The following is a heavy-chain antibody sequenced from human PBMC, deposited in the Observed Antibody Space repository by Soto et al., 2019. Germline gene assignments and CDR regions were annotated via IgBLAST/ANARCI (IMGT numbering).Heavy chain of an antibody. V-gene: IGHV4-34*01. CDR1: GGSFSGYY. Sequence: SLTCAVYGGSFSGYYWSWIRQPPGKGLEWIGEINHSGSTNYNPSLKSRVTISVDTSKNQFSLKLSSVTAADTAVYYCARGPFTIFGVVIIAVGWFDPWGQGTLVTVSS. D-gene: IGHD3-3*01. CDR3: ARGPFTIFGVVIIAVGWFDP. CDR2: INHSGST. J-gene: IGHJ5*02.